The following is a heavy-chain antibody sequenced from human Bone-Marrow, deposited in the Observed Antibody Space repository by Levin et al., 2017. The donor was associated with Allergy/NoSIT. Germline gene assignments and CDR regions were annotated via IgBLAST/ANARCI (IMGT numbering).Heavy chain of an antibody. Sequence: LPGGSLRLSCAASGFTFSSYAMNWVRQAPGKGLEWVSGISGSGGSANFAESVRGRFTISRDNSKSMLYLQMKSLGVEDTAIYYCAKDRAYFIATEGGPLDYWGQGTLVSVSS. V-gene: IGHV3-23*01. CDR1: GFTFSSYA. CDR2: ISGSGGSA. D-gene: IGHD6-13*01. J-gene: IGHJ4*02. CDR3: AKDRAYFIATEGGPLDY.